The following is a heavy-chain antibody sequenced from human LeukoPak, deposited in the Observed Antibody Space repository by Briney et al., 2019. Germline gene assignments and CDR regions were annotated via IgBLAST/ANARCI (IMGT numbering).Heavy chain of an antibody. CDR1: GFTFSSYA. CDR3: AAYSSGWYNYYYYGMDV. Sequence: QTGRSLRLSCAASGFTFSSYAMHWVRQAPGKGLEWVAVISYDGSNKYYADSVKGRFTISRDNSKNTLYLQMNSLRAEDTAVYYCAAYSSGWYNYYYYGMDVWGRGTTVTVSS. V-gene: IGHV3-30*04. D-gene: IGHD6-19*01. J-gene: IGHJ6*02. CDR2: ISYDGSNK.